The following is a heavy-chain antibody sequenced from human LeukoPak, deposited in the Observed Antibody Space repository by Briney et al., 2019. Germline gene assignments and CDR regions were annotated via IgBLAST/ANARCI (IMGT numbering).Heavy chain of an antibody. Sequence: ASVKVSCKVSGYTLTELSMHWGRQAPGKGREWVGGFDSEDGETIYAQKFQGRFTMTEDTSTDTAYMELSSLRSEDTAVYYCATTFTYYYDSSGYYPFDYWGQGTLVTVPS. V-gene: IGHV1-24*01. D-gene: IGHD3-22*01. CDR3: ATTFTYYYDSSGYYPFDY. CDR1: GYTLTELS. J-gene: IGHJ4*02. CDR2: FDSEDGET.